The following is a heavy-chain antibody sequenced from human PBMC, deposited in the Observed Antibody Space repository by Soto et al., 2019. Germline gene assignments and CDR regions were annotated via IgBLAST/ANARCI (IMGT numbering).Heavy chain of an antibody. CDR2: ISGSGGNT. CDR1: GFTFSNYA. D-gene: IGHD6-13*01. CDR3: AKDRRSSWYGWFDP. J-gene: IGHJ5*02. V-gene: IGHV3-23*01. Sequence: EVQLLESGGGLVQPGGSLRLSCVASGFTFSNYAMSWVRQAPGKGLEWVSAISGSGGNTYYADSVEGRFTISRDNSKNTLYVQMNSLRAEDTAVYYCAKDRRSSWYGWFDPWGQGTLVTVSS.